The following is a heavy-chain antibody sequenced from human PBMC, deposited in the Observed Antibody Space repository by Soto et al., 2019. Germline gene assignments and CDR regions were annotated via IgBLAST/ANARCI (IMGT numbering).Heavy chain of an antibody. CDR3: ARGLVRYNWNYRWFDP. D-gene: IGHD1-7*01. J-gene: IGHJ5*02. CDR1: GGSISSGGYY. CDR2: IYYSGST. Sequence: QVQLQESGPGLVKPSQTLSLTCTVSGGSISSGGYYWSWIRQHPGKGLEWIGYIYYSGSTYYNPSLKSRVTISVDTSKNQFSLKLSSVTAADTAVYYCARGLVRYNWNYRWFDPWGQGTLVTVSS. V-gene: IGHV4-31*03.